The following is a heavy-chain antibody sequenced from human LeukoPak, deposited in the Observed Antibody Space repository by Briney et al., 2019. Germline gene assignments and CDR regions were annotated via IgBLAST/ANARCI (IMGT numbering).Heavy chain of an antibody. Sequence: SETQSLTCTVSGGSISNYYWSWIRQPAGKGLEWIGRINTSGSTDYNPSLRSRVTMSVDTSKNQFSLNLRSLTAADTAVYYCARSRGTTLVTRFDYWGQGTLVTVSS. CDR1: GGSISNYY. V-gene: IGHV4-4*07. J-gene: IGHJ4*02. CDR2: INTSGST. CDR3: ARSRGTTLVTRFDY. D-gene: IGHD5-18*01.